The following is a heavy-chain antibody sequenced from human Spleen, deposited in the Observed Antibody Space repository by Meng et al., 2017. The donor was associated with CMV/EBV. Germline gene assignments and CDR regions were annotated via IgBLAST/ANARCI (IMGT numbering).Heavy chain of an antibody. CDR2: IYYSGST. D-gene: IGHD3-3*01. V-gene: IGHV4-59*01. J-gene: IGHJ3*02. CDR3: ARVKYYEFWSGYYPLLDASDI. Sequence: SETLSLTCTVSGGSISSYCWSWIRQPPGKGLEWIGYIYYSGSTNYNPSLKTRVTISVDTSKNQFSLKLTSVTAADTAVYYCARVKYYEFWSGYYPLLDASDIWGQGRRVTVSS. CDR1: GGSISSYC.